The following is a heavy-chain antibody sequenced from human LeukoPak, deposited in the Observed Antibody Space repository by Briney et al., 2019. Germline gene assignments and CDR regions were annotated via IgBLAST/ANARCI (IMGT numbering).Heavy chain of an antibody. CDR2: IYYSGST. CDR3: ARKIRGLPHNRGLGWFDP. CDR1: GGSVSSGSYY. V-gene: IGHV4-61*01. D-gene: IGHD1-14*01. Sequence: PSETLSLTCTVSGGSVSSGSYYWSWIRQPPGKGLEWIGYIYYSGSTNYNPSLKSRVTISVDTSKNQFSLKLSSVTAADTAVYYCARKIRGLPHNRGLGWFDPWGQGTLVTVSS. J-gene: IGHJ5*02.